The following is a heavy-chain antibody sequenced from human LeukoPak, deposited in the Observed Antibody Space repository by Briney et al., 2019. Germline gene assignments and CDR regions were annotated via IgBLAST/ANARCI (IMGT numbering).Heavy chain of an antibody. CDR1: GGSLSSGSYS. CDR3: ARVVFCSGGSCYYYFDY. J-gene: IGHJ4*02. Sequence: SETLSLTCTVSGGSLSSGSYSWSWIRQTPGKGLEWIGYIYYSGGTNYSPSLKSRVTISVDTSKNQFSLKLSSVTAADAAVYYCARVVFCSGGSCYYYFDYWGQGTLVTVSS. V-gene: IGHV4-61*01. CDR2: IYYSGGT. D-gene: IGHD2-15*01.